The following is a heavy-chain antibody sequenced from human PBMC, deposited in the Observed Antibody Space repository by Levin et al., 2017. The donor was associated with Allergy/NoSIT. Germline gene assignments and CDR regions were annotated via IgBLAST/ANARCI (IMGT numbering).Heavy chain of an antibody. CDR1: GFTFSSYW. J-gene: IGHJ4*02. CDR2: IKQDGSEK. Sequence: GGSLRLSCAASGFTFSSYWMSWVRQAPGKGLEWVANIKQDGSEKYYVDSVKGRFTISRDNAKNSLYLQMNSLRAEDTAVYYCARGRDYYDSSGYYLGHLDYWGQGTLVTVSS. CDR3: ARGRDYYDSSGYYLGHLDY. D-gene: IGHD3-22*01. V-gene: IGHV3-7*01.